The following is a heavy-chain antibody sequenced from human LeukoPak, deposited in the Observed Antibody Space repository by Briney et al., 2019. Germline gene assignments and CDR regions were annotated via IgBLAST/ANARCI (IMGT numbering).Heavy chain of an antibody. Sequence: GSLRLSCAVSGFTFSDYYMDWVRQAPGKGLEWIASISYIGSTFYNPSLNGRVTISVDTSKYQFSLKLSSVSAADTAVYYCVRVYVGPSGDPRLDYWGQGTLVTVSS. J-gene: IGHJ4*02. CDR2: ISYIGST. V-gene: IGHV4-38-2*01. D-gene: IGHD3-16*01. CDR3: VRVYVGPSGDPRLDY. CDR1: GFTFSDYY.